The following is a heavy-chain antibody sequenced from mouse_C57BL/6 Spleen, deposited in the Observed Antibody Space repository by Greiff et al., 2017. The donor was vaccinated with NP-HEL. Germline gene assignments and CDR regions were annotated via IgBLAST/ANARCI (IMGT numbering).Heavy chain of an antibody. Sequence: QVQLQQSGAELVMPGASVKLSCKASGYTFTSYWMHWVKQRPGQGLEWIGEIDPSDSYTNYNQKFKGKSTLTVDKSSSTAYMQLSSLTSEDSAVYYCARYDGYYFDYWGQGTTLTVSS. CDR2: IDPSDSYT. D-gene: IGHD2-3*01. CDR1: GYTFTSYW. V-gene: IGHV1-69*01. CDR3: ARYDGYYFDY. J-gene: IGHJ2*01.